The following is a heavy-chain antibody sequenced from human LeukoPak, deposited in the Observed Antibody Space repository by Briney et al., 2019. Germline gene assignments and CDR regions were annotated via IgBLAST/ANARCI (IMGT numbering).Heavy chain of an antibody. CDR3: GRIPAAGSLKGSFDI. D-gene: IGHD6-13*01. V-gene: IGHV5-51*01. J-gene: IGHJ3*02. CDR1: GYSFTTYW. CDR2: IYPGDSDT. Sequence: PGESLKISCKGSGYSFTTYWIGWVRQMPGKGLEWMGIIYPGDSDTTYSPSFQGQVTIAADKSISTAYQQWSSLKASDSAMYYCGRIPAAGSLKGSFDIWGQGTMVTVSS.